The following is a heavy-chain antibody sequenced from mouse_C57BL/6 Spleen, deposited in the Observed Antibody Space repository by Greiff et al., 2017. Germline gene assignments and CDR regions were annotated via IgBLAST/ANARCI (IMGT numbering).Heavy chain of an antibody. Sequence: VQLQQSGAELARPGASVKLSCKASGYTFTSYGISWVKQRTGQGLEWIGEIYPRSGNTYYNEKFKGKATLTADKSSSTAYMELRSLTSEDSAVYFCAREGYDYPFFDYWGQGTTLTVSS. CDR2: IYPRSGNT. CDR1: GYTFTSYG. J-gene: IGHJ2*01. CDR3: AREGYDYPFFDY. V-gene: IGHV1-81*01. D-gene: IGHD2-4*01.